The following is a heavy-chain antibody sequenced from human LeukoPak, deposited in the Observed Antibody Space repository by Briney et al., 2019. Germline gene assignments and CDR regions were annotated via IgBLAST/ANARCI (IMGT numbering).Heavy chain of an antibody. CDR3: AKDPLEQLSTIYFQN. J-gene: IGHJ1*01. CDR1: GFTHSKYG. Sequence: GGSLRLSCAASGFTHSKYGMHWVRQAPGKGLEWVAVISYDGSNEYYADSVKGRFTISRDNAKNSLYLQMNSLRAEDTAVYYCAKDPLEQLSTIYFQNWGQGTLVTVSS. D-gene: IGHD6-6*01. CDR2: ISYDGSNE. V-gene: IGHV3-30*18.